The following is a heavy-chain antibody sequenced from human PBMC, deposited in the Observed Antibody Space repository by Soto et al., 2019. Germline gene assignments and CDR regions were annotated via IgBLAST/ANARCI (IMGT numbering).Heavy chain of an antibody. Sequence: QVQLVQSGAEVKKPGSSVKVSCKASGGSFSSPTISWVRQAPGQGLEWMGGVSPIFGTTNYAQKFQGRVTITADASSGTAYLEFSSLKSEDTAVYYCAGGGSSGGWYFDLWGRGTLVTVSS. D-gene: IGHD1-26*01. CDR2: VSPIFGTT. CDR3: AGGGSSGGWYFDL. J-gene: IGHJ2*01. V-gene: IGHV1-69*01. CDR1: GGSFSSPT.